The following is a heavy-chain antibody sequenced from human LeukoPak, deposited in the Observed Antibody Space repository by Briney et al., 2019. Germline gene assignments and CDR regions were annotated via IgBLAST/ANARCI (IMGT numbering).Heavy chain of an antibody. D-gene: IGHD6-19*01. Sequence: GGSLRLSCAASGFTFSSYAMSWVRQAPGKGLEWVSAISGSGGGTYYADSVKGRFTISRDNSKNTLYLQMNSLRAEDTAVYYCAKDESIAVAGTARLAYWGQGTLVTVSS. CDR2: ISGSGGGT. CDR1: GFTFSSYA. V-gene: IGHV3-23*01. J-gene: IGHJ4*02. CDR3: AKDESIAVAGTARLAY.